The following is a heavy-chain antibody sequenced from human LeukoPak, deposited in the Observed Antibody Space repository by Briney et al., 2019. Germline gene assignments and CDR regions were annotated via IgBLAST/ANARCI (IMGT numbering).Heavy chain of an antibody. CDR1: GGSISSYY. CDR2: IYTSGST. CDR3: ARAGWAANANWFDP. D-gene: IGHD3-16*01. V-gene: IGHV4-4*07. Sequence: KPSETLSLTCTVSGGSISSYYWSWIRQPAGKGLEWIGRIYTSGSTNYNPSLKSRVTISVDTSKNQFSLKLSSVTAADTAVYYCARAGWAANANWFDPWGQGTLVTVSS. J-gene: IGHJ5*02.